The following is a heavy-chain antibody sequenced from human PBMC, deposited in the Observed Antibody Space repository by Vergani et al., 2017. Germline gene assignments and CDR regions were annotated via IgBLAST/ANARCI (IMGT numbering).Heavy chain of an antibody. CDR2: IYHSGST. V-gene: IGHV4-4*02. D-gene: IGHD2-8*01. CDR1: GGSISSSNW. CDR3: AREIVLNYYYYYYMDV. Sequence: QVQLQQWGAGLLKPSETLSLTCAVYGGSISSSNWWSWVRQPPGKGLEWIGEIYHSGSTNYNPSLKSRVTISVDKSKNQFSLKLSSVTAADTAVYYCAREIVLNYYYYYYMDVWGKGTTVTVSS. J-gene: IGHJ6*03.